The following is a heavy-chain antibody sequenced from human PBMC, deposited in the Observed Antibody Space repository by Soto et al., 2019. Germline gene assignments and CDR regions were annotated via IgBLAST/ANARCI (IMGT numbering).Heavy chain of an antibody. Sequence: QVQLVQSGAEVKKPGSSVKVSCKASGGTFSRYTISWVRQAPGQGLEWMGRIIPILGIANYAQKFQVRVTITADKSPSTAYMELSSLRSEDTAVYYCARDSSDYSSGWYSQFDYWRQGTLVTVSS. D-gene: IGHD6-19*01. J-gene: IGHJ4*02. V-gene: IGHV1-69*08. CDR2: IIPILGIA. CDR1: GGTFSRYT. CDR3: ARDSSDYSSGWYSQFDY.